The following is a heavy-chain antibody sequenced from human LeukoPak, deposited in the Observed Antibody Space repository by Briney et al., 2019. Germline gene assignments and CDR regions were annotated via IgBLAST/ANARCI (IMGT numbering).Heavy chain of an antibody. Sequence: QPGGSLRLSCAGSGFPFSIYGMNWVRQAPGKGLEWVSGISPGGGPTYYADSVKGRFTISRDDSKNTLYLQMNNLRTEDTAVYCCAKGGAWLRFDDWGQGILVAVSS. CDR3: AKGGAWLRFDD. CDR2: ISPGGGPT. CDR1: GFPFSIYG. J-gene: IGHJ4*02. V-gene: IGHV3-23*01. D-gene: IGHD5-12*01.